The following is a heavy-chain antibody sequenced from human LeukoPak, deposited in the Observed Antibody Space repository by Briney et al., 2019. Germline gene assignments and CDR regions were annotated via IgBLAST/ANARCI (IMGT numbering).Heavy chain of an antibody. J-gene: IGHJ3*01. V-gene: IGHV3-7*01. Sequence: PGGSLRLSCAASGFTFSSYWMSWVRQAPGKGLEWVANTNKDGSGKEYVDPVKGRFTVSRDNTKNSLFLQMDSLRVEDTAVYYCARDPYGRGGYGAFDVWGQGTVVAVSS. CDR2: TNKDGSGK. CDR3: ARDPYGRGGYGAFDV. CDR1: GFTFSSYW. D-gene: IGHD3-22*01.